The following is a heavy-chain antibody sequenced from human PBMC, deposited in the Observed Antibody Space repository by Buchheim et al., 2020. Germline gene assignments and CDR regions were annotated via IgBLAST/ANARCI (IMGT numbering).Heavy chain of an antibody. D-gene: IGHD2-2*01. CDR2: IYPGDSDT. Sequence: EVQLVQSGAEVKKPGESLKISCKGYGFSFANFWIAWVRQMPGKGLEWLGIIYPGDSDTRYSPSFQGQVTISADKSTTTAYPQWSSLKASDSAMYYCARTGRGAAALTDWFDPWGQGTL. J-gene: IGHJ5*02. CDR3: ARTGRGAAALTDWFDP. V-gene: IGHV5-51*03. CDR1: GFSFANFW.